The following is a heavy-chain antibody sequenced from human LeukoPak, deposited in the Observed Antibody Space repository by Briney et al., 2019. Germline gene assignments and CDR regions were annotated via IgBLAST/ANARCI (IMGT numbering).Heavy chain of an antibody. Sequence: SVKLSCKASGGTFSSYAISWVRQAPGQGLEWMGAIIPIFGTANYAQKFQGRVTITTDESTSTAYMELSSLRSEDTAVYSCAREAYYYDSSGGNWFDPWGQGTLVTVSS. CDR3: AREAYYYDSSGGNWFDP. D-gene: IGHD3-22*01. CDR2: IIPIFGTA. CDR1: GGTFSSYA. V-gene: IGHV1-69*05. J-gene: IGHJ5*02.